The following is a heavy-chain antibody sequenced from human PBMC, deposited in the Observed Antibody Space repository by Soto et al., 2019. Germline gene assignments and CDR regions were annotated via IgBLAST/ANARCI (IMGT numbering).Heavy chain of an antibody. J-gene: IGHJ6*02. V-gene: IGHV3-30*18. CDR2: ISYDGSNK. CDR1: GFTFSSYG. CDR3: AKLAPLPDSSSWYDRYYYYGMDV. D-gene: IGHD6-13*01. Sequence: VQLVESGGGVVQPGRSLRLSCAASGFTFSSYGMHWVRQAPGKGLEWVAVISYDGSNKYYADSVKGRFTISRDNSKNMLYLQMNSLRAEDTAVYYCAKLAPLPDSSSWYDRYYYYGMDVWGQGTTVTVSS.